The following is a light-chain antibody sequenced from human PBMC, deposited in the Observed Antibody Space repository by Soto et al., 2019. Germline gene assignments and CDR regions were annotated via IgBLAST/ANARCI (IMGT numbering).Light chain of an antibody. CDR2: GAS. CDR3: QHYGSSLYT. V-gene: IGKV3-20*01. Sequence: EIVLTQSPGTLSLSPGERATLSCRASQSVSSSYLAWYQQKPGQAPRLLIYGASGRATGISDRFSGSGSGTDFTLTTSRLEPEDFAVYYCQHYGSSLYTFGQGTKLEIK. J-gene: IGKJ2*01. CDR1: QSVSSSY.